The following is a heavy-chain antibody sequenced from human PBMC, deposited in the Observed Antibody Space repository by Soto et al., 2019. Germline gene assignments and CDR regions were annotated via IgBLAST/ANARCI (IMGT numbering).Heavy chain of an antibody. Sequence: GGSLRLSCAASGYTFSHYWMHWVRQAPGKGLVWVSRINGDGRSTTYADSVKGRFTISRDNSKNTLYLQMNSLRAEDTAIYYCAKDQSNSNPLYYFDFWGQGTPVTVSS. V-gene: IGHV3-74*03. D-gene: IGHD3-22*01. J-gene: IGHJ4*02. CDR3: AKDQSNSNPLYYFDF. CDR1: GYTFSHYW. CDR2: INGDGRST.